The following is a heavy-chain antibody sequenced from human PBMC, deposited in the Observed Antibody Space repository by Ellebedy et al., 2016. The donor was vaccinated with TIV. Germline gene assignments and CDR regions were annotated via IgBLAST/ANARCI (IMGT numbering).Heavy chain of an antibody. V-gene: IGHV3-7*01. D-gene: IGHD1-26*01. CDR2: MRDEGSEK. CDR1: GFSFSNYW. Sequence: GGSLRLSCAASGFSFSNYWMSWVRQAPGKGLEWVANMRDEGSEKYYVESVRGRFTISRDNAKNSLYLQMNSLRVDDAAMYYCATDGSYGDYLSPTHAFEIWGQGTMLIVSP. CDR3: ATDGSYGDYLSPTHAFEI. J-gene: IGHJ3*02.